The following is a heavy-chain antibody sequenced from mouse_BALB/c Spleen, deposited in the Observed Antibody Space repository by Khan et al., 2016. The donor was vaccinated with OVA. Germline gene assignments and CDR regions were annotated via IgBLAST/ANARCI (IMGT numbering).Heavy chain of an antibody. CDR3: TRGGGGNRFAY. CDR2: ISTYYGDA. V-gene: IGHV1S137*01. J-gene: IGHJ3*01. Sequence: ELVRPGVSVKISCKGSGYTFTDFTMHWVKQSHAMSLEWIGVISTYYGDATYNQKFKDKATMTVDKSSSTAYMELARLTSEDSAIYYCTRGGGGNRFAYWGQGTLVTVSA. CDR1: GYTFTDFT.